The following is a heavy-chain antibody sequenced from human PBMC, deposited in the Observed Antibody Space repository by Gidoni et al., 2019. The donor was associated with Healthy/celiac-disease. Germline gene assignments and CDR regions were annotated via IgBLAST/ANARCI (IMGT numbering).Heavy chain of an antibody. CDR1: GYTLTELS. Sequence: QVQLVQSGAEVKKPGASVTVSCKVSGYTLTELSMHWVRQAPGKGLEWMGGFDPEDGETIYAQKFQGRVTMTEDTATDTAYMELSSLRSEDTAVYYCATDGGSYFPGGYYYYGMDVWGQGTTVTVSS. J-gene: IGHJ6*02. V-gene: IGHV1-24*01. CDR3: ATDGGSYFPGGYYYYGMDV. D-gene: IGHD1-26*01. CDR2: FDPEDGET.